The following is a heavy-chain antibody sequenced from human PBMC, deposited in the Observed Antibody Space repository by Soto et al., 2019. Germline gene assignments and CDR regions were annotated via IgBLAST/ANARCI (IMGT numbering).Heavy chain of an antibody. CDR2: ITGNSEYK. CDR1: GVSFSDYS. J-gene: IGHJ4*02. V-gene: IGHV3-21*06. Sequence: GGSLRLSCVVSGVSFSDYSMNWVRQAPGEGLEWVSLITGNSEYKYYAGSVKGRFTVPRDNAKNSLYLQMNSLTVEDTAVYYCARSGELLQTFDSWGQGTLVTVSS. D-gene: IGHD1-26*01. CDR3: ARSGELLQTFDS.